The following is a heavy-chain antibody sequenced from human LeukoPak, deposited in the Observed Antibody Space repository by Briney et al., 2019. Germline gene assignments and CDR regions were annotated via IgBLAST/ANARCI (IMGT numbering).Heavy chain of an antibody. Sequence: PGGSLRLSCAASGFTFTTYAMSWVRQAPGKGLEWVAVISYDGSNKYYADSVKGRITISRDNPKNTLYLQMNSLRAEDTAVYYCARGNALYYYDSSVRAFFDYWGQGTLVTVSS. CDR1: GFTFTTYA. V-gene: IGHV3-30-3*01. D-gene: IGHD3-22*01. J-gene: IGHJ4*02. CDR2: ISYDGSNK. CDR3: ARGNALYYYDSSVRAFFDY.